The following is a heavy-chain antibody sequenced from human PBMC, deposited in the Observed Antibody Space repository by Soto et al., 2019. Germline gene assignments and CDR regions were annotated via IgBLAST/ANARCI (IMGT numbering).Heavy chain of an antibody. CDR2: INHSGST. D-gene: IGHD3-10*01. CDR1: GGSFSGYY. Sequence: SETLSLTCAVYGGSFSGYYWSWIRQPPGKGLEWIGEINHSGSTNYNPSLKSRVAISVDTSKNQFSLKLSSVTAADTAVYYCASRVLHYYGSGSYYYFDYWGQGTLVTVSS. J-gene: IGHJ4*02. CDR3: ASRVLHYYGSGSYYYFDY. V-gene: IGHV4-34*01.